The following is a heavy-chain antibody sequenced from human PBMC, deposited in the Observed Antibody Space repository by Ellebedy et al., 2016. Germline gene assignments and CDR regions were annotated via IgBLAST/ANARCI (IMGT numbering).Heavy chain of an antibody. CDR1: GFTVSSNY. Sequence: GESLKISXAASGFTVSSNYMSWVRQAPGKGLEWVSVIYSGGSTYYADSVKGRFTISRDNSKNTLYLQMNSLRAEDTAVYYCASGIAAAGTLDYWGQGTLVTVSS. D-gene: IGHD6-13*01. CDR3: ASGIAAAGTLDY. CDR2: IYSGGST. V-gene: IGHV3-53*01. J-gene: IGHJ4*02.